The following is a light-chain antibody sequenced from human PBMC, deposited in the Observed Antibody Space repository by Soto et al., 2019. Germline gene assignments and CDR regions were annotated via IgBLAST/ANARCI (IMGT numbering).Light chain of an antibody. CDR2: AAS. J-gene: IGKJ3*01. V-gene: IGKV1-27*01. Sequence: DIQMTQSPTSLSASVGDRVTITCRASQDIRNFVAWYQQQPGKAPKLLFYAASTLQSGVPSRFSGSGSGTDFTLTINSLQPEDVATYSCQKYSSVPVFGPGTKVEIK. CDR3: QKYSSVPV. CDR1: QDIRNF.